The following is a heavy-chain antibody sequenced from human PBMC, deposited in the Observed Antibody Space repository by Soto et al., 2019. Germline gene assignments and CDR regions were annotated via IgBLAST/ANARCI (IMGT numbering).Heavy chain of an antibody. V-gene: IGHV4-59*08. J-gene: IGHJ6*02. D-gene: IGHD6-13*01. CDR2: IYYSGST. Sequence: QVQLQESGPGLVKPSETLSLTCTVSGGSISSYYWSWIRQPPGKGLEWIGYIYYSGSTNYNPSLKHQLTISEDTSKHPFSLKLSSVTAADTAAYHCATRPAYSSSWYYCMDVWGQGTTVTVSS. CDR3: ATRPAYSSSWYYCMDV. CDR1: GGSISSYY.